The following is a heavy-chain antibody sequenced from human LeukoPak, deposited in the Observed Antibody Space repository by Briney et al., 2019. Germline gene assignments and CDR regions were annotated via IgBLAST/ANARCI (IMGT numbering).Heavy chain of an antibody. CDR1: GFSFSSYW. D-gene: IGHD2-15*01. CDR3: AAGGAGGRFDY. V-gene: IGHV3-7*01. J-gene: IGHJ4*02. Sequence: GGSLRLSCAASGFSFSSYWMSWVRQAPGKGLEWVATTGQYGHDNYYVDSVRGRFTISRDNAKISLFLQMNSLRVEDTAVYFCAAGGAGGRFDYWGRGALVTVSS. CDR2: TGQYGHDN.